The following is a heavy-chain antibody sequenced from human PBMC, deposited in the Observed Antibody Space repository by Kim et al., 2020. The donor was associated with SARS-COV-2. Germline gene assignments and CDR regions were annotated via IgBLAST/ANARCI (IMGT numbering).Heavy chain of an antibody. Sequence: GGSLRLSCAASGFTFSSYSMNWVRQAPGKGLEWVSSISSSSSYIYYADSVKGRFTISRDNAKNSLYLQMNSLRAEDTAVYYCAPLGGYDILTGPPGWGQGTLVTVSS. CDR1: GFTFSSYS. V-gene: IGHV3-21*01. CDR3: APLGGYDILTGPPG. J-gene: IGHJ4*02. D-gene: IGHD3-9*01. CDR2: ISSSSSYI.